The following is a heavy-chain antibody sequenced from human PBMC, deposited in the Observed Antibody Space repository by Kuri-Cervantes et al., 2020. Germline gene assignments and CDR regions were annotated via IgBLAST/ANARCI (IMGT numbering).Heavy chain of an antibody. V-gene: IGHV3-30*02. D-gene: IGHD3-22*01. CDR3: ANELIEYYDSSGY. CDR2: IRYDGSNK. Sequence: GGSLRLSCAASGFTFSSYGMHWVRQAPGKGLEWVAFIRYDGSNKYYADSLKGRFTISRDNSKNTLYLQMNSLRAEDTAVYYCANELIEYYDSSGYWGQGTLVTVSS. CDR1: GFTFSSYG. J-gene: IGHJ4*02.